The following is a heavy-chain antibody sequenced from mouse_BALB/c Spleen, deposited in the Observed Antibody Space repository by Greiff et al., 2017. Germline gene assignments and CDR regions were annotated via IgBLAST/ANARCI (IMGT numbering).Heavy chain of an antibody. CDR1: GFTFSSYA. CDR2: ISSGGSYT. V-gene: IGHV5-9-4*01. J-gene: IGHJ3*01. Sequence: EVKLMESGGGLVKPGGSLKLSCAASGFTFSSYAMSWVRQSPEKRLEWVAEISSGGSYTYYPDTVTGRFTISRDNAKNTLYLEMSSLRSEDTAMYYCAREGYYYEFAYWGQGTLVTVSA. D-gene: IGHD1-1*01. CDR3: AREGYYYEFAY.